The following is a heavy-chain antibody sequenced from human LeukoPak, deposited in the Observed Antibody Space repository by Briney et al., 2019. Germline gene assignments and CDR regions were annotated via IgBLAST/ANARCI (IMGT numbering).Heavy chain of an antibody. CDR1: GFTVSSNY. D-gene: IGHD3-22*01. Sequence: PGGSLKLSCAASGFTVSSNYMSWVRQAPGKGLEWVSVIYSGGSTYYADSVKGRFTISRDNSKNTLYLQMNSLRAEDTAVYYCARDVYYYDSSAKGGYYFDYWGQGTLVTVSS. CDR2: IYSGGST. J-gene: IGHJ4*02. V-gene: IGHV3-53*01. CDR3: ARDVYYYDSSAKGGYYFDY.